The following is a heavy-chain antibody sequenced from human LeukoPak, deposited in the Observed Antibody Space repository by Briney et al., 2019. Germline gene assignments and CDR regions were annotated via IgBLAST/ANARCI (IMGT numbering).Heavy chain of an antibody. Sequence: AGSLRLSCAASGFTFSSYWIHWVRQAPGKGLLWVSRINSDGSSTSYADSVKGRFTISRDNAKNTLYLQMNSLRAEDTAVYYCARDAGYCSGGSCYPGQFDYWGQGTLVTVSS. CDR3: ARDAGYCSGGSCYPGQFDY. CDR1: GFTFSSYW. J-gene: IGHJ4*02. D-gene: IGHD2-15*01. CDR2: INSDGSST. V-gene: IGHV3-74*01.